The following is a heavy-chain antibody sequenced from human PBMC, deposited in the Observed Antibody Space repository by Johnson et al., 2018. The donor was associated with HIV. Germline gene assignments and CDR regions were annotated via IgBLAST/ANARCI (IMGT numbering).Heavy chain of an antibody. CDR1: GFTFDDYG. V-gene: IGHV3-30*03. CDR2: MSYDGNKK. D-gene: IGHD3-22*01. CDR3: ARERSIYDDSGYYYYADAFDI. J-gene: IGHJ3*02. Sequence: QVQLVESGGGLVQPGGSLRLSCAASGFTFDDYGMSWVRQAPGKGLEWVAVMSYDGNKKYYADSVKGRFTISRENSTNTLYLQMNSLRPDDTAFYYCARERSIYDDSGYYYYADAFDIWGHGTMVTVSS.